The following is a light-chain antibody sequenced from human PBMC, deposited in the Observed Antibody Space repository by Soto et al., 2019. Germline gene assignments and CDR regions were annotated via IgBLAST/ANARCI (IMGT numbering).Light chain of an antibody. CDR2: DAS. Sequence: IRMTQSPTSFSASTGDRVTITCRASQGISSYLAWYQQKPGKAPKLLIYDASNLETGVPSRFSGSGSGTDFTFTISSLQPEDIATYYCQQYDNLHPTFGGGTKVDIK. J-gene: IGKJ4*01. CDR3: QQYDNLHPT. CDR1: QGISSY. V-gene: IGKV1-33*01.